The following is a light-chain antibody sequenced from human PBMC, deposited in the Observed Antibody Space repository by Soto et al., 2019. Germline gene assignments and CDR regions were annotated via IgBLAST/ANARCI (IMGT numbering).Light chain of an antibody. CDR1: QYIGDF. CDR2: AAS. CDR3: QQSYSTLIT. Sequence: DIQMTQYPYSLSASVGDRVTITCRASQYIGDFLNWYQQTPGKAPKLLIYAASSLQSGVPSRFSGSGSGTDFTLTISSLQPEDFATYYCQQSYSTLITFGQGTRLEL. V-gene: IGKV1-39*01. J-gene: IGKJ5*01.